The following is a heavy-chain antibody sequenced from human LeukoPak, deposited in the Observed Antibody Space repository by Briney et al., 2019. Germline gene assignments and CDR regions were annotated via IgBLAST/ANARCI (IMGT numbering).Heavy chain of an antibody. CDR1: GFTFSSYG. D-gene: IGHD2-15*01. CDR2: IKPDGSDK. CDR3: ARGGSDY. V-gene: IGHV3-7*01. Sequence: GRSLRLSCAASGFTFSSYGMHWVRQAPGKGLEWVANIKPDGSDKFYVDSVKGRFAISRDNAKNSVYLQMNSLRVEETAVYYCARGGSDYWGQGTLVTVSS. J-gene: IGHJ4*02.